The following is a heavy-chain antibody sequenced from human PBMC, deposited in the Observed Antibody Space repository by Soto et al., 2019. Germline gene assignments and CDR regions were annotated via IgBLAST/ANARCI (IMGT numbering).Heavy chain of an antibody. CDR3: ARDPPTPPDF. V-gene: IGHV4-39*02. CDR2: IFYSGST. CDR1: GGSISSSSYY. J-gene: IGHJ4*02. Sequence: TLSLTCTVSGGSISSSSYYWGWIRQPPGKGLEWIGSIFYSGSTHYNPSLKSRVTLSVDTSKNQFSLKLSSVTAADTAIYFCARDPPTPPDFWGQGTLVTVSS.